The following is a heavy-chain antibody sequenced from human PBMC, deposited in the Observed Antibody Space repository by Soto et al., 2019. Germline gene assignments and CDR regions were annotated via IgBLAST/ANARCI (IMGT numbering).Heavy chain of an antibody. CDR1: GYTFTDYA. V-gene: IGHV1-3*01. CDR3: ARHNGYTFGWLNY. Sequence: HVELVQSGADVKKPGASVTISCKASGYTFTDYALHWVRQAPGQRLEWMGWMNAGVGNTLYSQKFQGRITITRDTSASTAYMEWNSLKSEDTAIYYWARHNGYTFGWLNYWGPGTLVTVSS. D-gene: IGHD5-18*01. CDR2: MNAGVGNT. J-gene: IGHJ4*02.